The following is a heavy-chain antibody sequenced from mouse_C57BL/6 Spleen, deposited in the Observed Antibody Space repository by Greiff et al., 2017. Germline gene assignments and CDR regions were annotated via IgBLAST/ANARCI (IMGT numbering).Heavy chain of an antibody. CDR3: AREGIYYGNYGGY. V-gene: IGHV1-59*01. D-gene: IGHD2-1*01. Sequence: VQLQQSGAELVRPGTSVKLSCKASGYTFTSYWMHWVKQRPGQGLEWIGVIDPSDSYTNYNQKFKGKATLTVDTSSSTAYMQLSSLTSEDSAVYYCAREGIYYGNYGGYWGQGTTLTVSS. J-gene: IGHJ2*01. CDR1: GYTFTSYW. CDR2: IDPSDSYT.